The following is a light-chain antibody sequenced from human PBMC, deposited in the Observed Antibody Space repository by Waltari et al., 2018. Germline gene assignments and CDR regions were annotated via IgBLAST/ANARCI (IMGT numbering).Light chain of an antibody. V-gene: IGLV1-47*01. Sequence: QSVLTQPPSASGTPGQRVTISCSGRSSNIGSNYVYWYQQLPGTAPKLLIYRNNQRPSGVPDRFSGSKSGTSASLAISGLRSEDEADYYCAAWEDSLSGWVFGGGTKLTVL. J-gene: IGLJ3*02. CDR3: AAWEDSLSGWV. CDR1: SSNIGSNY. CDR2: RNN.